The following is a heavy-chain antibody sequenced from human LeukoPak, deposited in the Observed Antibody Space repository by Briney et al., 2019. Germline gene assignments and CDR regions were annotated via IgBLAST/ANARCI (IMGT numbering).Heavy chain of an antibody. V-gene: IGHV4-34*01. CDR3: ARRIQRYFGWLLYGWYFEL. D-gene: IGHD3-9*01. CDR1: GGFFRGYY. Sequence: AVTLSLICAVYGGFFRGYYWLCIRRSPGKGLEWIGEIYHSGSTNYNPSLKSRVSISVDTSKNQFSLELSSVTAEDTAVYYCARRIQRYFGWLLYGWYFELWGRGTLVTVSS. CDR2: IYHSGST. J-gene: IGHJ2*01.